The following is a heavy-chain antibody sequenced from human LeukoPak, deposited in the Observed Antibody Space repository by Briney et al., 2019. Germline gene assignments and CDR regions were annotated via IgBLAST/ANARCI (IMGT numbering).Heavy chain of an antibody. CDR3: ARDPPAVAANTYG. V-gene: IGHV3-66*01. J-gene: IGHJ4*02. CDR2: IYSGGGT. Sequence: GGSLRLSCAAPGFTVSNNYMRWVRQAPGKGLEWVSLIYSGGGTYYADAMKGRFTISRDGSKNMLYLQMDSLRAEDTAIYYCARDPPAVAANTYGWGQGTLVTVSS. CDR1: GFTVSNNY. D-gene: IGHD6-6*01.